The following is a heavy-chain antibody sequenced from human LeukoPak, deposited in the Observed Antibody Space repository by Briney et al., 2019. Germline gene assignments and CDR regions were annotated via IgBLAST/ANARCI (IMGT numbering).Heavy chain of an antibody. CDR2: IYYSGST. CDR3: ARLAPRDSRWSSAFDI. V-gene: IGHV4-39*01. CDR1: DVSISSSSYY. D-gene: IGHD6-13*01. J-gene: IGHJ3*02. Sequence: PSETLSLTCTVSDVSISSSSYYWGWIRQPPGKGLEWIGSIYYSGSTYYNPSLKSRVTISVDTSKNQFSLKLRSVTAADTAVYYCARLAPRDSRWSSAFDIWGQGTMVSVSS.